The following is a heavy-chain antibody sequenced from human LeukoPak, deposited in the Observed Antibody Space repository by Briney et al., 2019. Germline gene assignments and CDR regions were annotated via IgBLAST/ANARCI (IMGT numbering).Heavy chain of an antibody. CDR3: AKVPRYDILGPGHYYYYGMDV. V-gene: IGHV1-3*01. Sequence: ASVKVSCKASGYTFTSYAMHWVRQAPGQRLEWMGWINAGNGITKYSQKFQGRVTITADESTSTAYMELSSLRSEDTAVYYCAKVPRYDILGPGHYYYYGMDVWGQGTTVTVSS. CDR2: INAGNGIT. J-gene: IGHJ6*02. CDR1: GYTFTSYA. D-gene: IGHD3-9*01.